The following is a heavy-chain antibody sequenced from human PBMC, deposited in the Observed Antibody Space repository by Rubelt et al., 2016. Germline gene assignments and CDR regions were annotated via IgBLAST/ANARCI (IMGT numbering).Heavy chain of an antibody. V-gene: IGHV1-2*02. Sequence: QVQLVQSGAEVRKPGASVKVSCKTSGYSFTGYYLHWVRQAPGQGLEWMGWINPNSGSTNYAQNFQGGVTMTRDTSISTAYMELSRLGSDDTAVFYCAREDGDYWGQGTLVTVSS. D-gene: IGHD5-24*01. J-gene: IGHJ4*02. CDR1: GYSFTGYY. CDR2: INPNSGST. CDR3: AREDGDY.